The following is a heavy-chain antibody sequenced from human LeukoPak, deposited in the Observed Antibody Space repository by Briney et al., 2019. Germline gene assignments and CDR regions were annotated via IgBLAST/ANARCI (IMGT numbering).Heavy chain of an antibody. Sequence: PSETLSLTCAVYGGSFSGCYWSWIRQPPGKGLEWIGEINHSGSTNYNPSLKSRVTISVDTSKNQFSLKLSSVTAADTAVYYCARGGYVLRYFDYWGQGTLVTVSS. V-gene: IGHV4-34*01. CDR1: GGSFSGCY. CDR2: INHSGST. CDR3: ARGGYVLRYFDY. D-gene: IGHD3-9*01. J-gene: IGHJ4*02.